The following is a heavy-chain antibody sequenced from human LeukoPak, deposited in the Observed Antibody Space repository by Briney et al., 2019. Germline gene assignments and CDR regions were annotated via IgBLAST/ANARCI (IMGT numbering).Heavy chain of an antibody. CDR1: GFTFGAYG. Sequence: GGSLRLSCAASGFTFGAYGMHWVRQAPGKGLEWVAVISYDENKKRYVDSVKGRFTISRNNSKNTMYLQMNSLRAEDTAVYYCARDEAYPGGFLDLWGRGTLVTVSS. CDR3: ARDEAYPGGFLDL. V-gene: IGHV3-30*03. J-gene: IGHJ2*01. D-gene: IGHD2-8*02. CDR2: ISYDENKK.